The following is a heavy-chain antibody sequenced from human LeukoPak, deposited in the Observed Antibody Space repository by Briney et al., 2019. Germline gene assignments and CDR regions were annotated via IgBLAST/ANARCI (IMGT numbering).Heavy chain of an antibody. CDR1: GGSFSGYY. J-gene: IGHJ4*02. D-gene: IGHD3-3*01. V-gene: IGHV4-34*01. CDR2: INHSGST. Sequence: SETLSLTCAVYGGSFSGYYWSWIRQPPGKGLEWIGEINHSGSTNYNPSLKSRVTISVDTSKNQFSLKLSSVTAADTAVYYCASGDYDFWSGYYYWGQGTLVTVSS. CDR3: ASGDYDFWSGYYY.